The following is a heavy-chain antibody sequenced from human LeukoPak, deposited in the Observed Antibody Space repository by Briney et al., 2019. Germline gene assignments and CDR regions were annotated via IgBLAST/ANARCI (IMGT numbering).Heavy chain of an antibody. D-gene: IGHD6-13*01. CDR3: ARDPAAGYLYFDY. V-gene: IGHV1-3*01. J-gene: IGHJ4*02. CDR1: GYTFTIYA. CDR2: INAGNGNT. Sequence: ASVKVSCKASGYTFTIYAMHWVRQAPGQRLEWMGWINAGNGNTKYSQKFQGRVTITRDTSASTAYMELSSLRSEDTAVYYCARDPAAGYLYFDYWGQGTLVTVSS.